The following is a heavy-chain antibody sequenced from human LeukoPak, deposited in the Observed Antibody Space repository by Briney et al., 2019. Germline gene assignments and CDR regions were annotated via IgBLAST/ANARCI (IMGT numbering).Heavy chain of an antibody. CDR2: IYTSGST. Sequence: SQTLSLTCTVSGGSISSGSYYWSRIRQPAGKGLEWIGRIYTSGSTNYNPSLKSRVTISVDTSKNQFSLKLSSVTAADTAVYYCARARVVVTASLHDAFDIWGQGTMVTVSS. D-gene: IGHD2-21*02. CDR3: ARARVVVTASLHDAFDI. CDR1: GGSISSGSYY. V-gene: IGHV4-61*02. J-gene: IGHJ3*02.